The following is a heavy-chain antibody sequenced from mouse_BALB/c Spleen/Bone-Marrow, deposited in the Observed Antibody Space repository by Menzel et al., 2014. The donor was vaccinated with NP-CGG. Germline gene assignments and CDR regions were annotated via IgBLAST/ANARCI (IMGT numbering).Heavy chain of an antibody. CDR3: AKALYVYDWYFDI. J-gene: IGHJ1*01. CDR1: GYTFTSYV. Sequence: VQLQQSGPELVKPGASVKMSCKASGYTFTSYVMHWVKQKPGQGLEWIGNINPYNDNTKYNEKFKGKATLTSDKSSSTAYTELSSLSSEDSVVYFSAKALYVYDWYFDICGAGTPVTVSS. CDR2: INPYNDNT. V-gene: IGHV1-14*01. D-gene: IGHD2-2*01.